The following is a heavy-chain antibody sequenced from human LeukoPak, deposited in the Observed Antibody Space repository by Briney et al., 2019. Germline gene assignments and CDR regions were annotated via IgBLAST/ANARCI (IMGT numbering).Heavy chain of an antibody. V-gene: IGHV4-34*01. Sequence: SETLSLTCAVYGGSFSGYYWSWIRQPPGKGLEWIGEINHSGSTNYNPSLKSRVTISVDTSKNQFSLKLSSVTAADTAVYYCARPHYYGSGSYPFDPWGQGTLVTVSS. J-gene: IGHJ5*02. CDR1: GGSFSGYY. CDR2: INHSGST. CDR3: ARPHYYGSGSYPFDP. D-gene: IGHD3-10*01.